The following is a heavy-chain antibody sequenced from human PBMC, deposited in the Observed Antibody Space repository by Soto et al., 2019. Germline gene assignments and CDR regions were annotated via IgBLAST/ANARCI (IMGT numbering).Heavy chain of an antibody. Sequence: LRLSCAASGFVFENFGMSWVRQAPGKGLEWISSISGSGFKKYYADSVKGRFTISRDNSKSTVYLELNNLSAEDTAVYHCAKNQGVELVPLATVDWFDPWGQGSVVTVSS. D-gene: IGHD1-26*01. V-gene: IGHV3-23*01. CDR2: ISGSGFKK. CDR3: AKNQGVELVPLATVDWFDP. CDR1: GFVFENFG. J-gene: IGHJ5*02.